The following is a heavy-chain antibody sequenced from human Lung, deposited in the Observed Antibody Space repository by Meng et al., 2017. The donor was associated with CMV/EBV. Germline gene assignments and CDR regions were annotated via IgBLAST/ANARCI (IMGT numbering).Heavy chain of an antibody. CDR1: GFXFDDYA. J-gene: IGHJ6*02. CDR2: INWNGGST. Sequence: GGSXRLXCAASGFXFDDYAMSWVRQAPGKGLEWVSNINWNGGSTGYADSVKGRLTVSRDNAKNSLYLQMNSLRTEDTAVYYCARENYAFGGVLVIWDVYYYGMDVWXQGTMVTVSS. D-gene: IGHD3-16*02. CDR3: ARENYAFGGVLVIWDVYYYGMDV. V-gene: IGHV3-20*04.